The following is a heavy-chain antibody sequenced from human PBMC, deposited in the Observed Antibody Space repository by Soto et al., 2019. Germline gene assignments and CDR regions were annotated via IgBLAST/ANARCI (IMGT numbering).Heavy chain of an antibody. CDR2: ISYDGSNK. CDR3: ARSLSPTDLNYSDSRDYYNWFDP. D-gene: IGHD3-22*01. CDR1: GFTFSSYG. Sequence: PGGSLRLSCAASGFTFSSYGMHWVRQAPGKGLEWVAVISYDGSNKYYADSVKGRFTISRDNSKNTLYLQMNSLRADDTAVYYCARSLSPTDLNYSDSRDYYNWFDPWGQGTLVTVSS. J-gene: IGHJ5*02. V-gene: IGHV3-30*03.